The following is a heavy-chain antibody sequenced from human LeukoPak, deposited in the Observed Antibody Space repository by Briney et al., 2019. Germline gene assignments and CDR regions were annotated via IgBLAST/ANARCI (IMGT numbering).Heavy chain of an antibody. CDR3: ARQLGGTDNWFDP. Sequence: PSETLSLTCTVSGGSISSYYWSWIRQPPGKGLEWIGEINHSGSTNYNPSLKSRVTISVDTSKNQFSLKLSSVTAADTAVYYCARQLGGTDNWFDPWGQGTLVTVSS. CDR2: INHSGST. D-gene: IGHD5-18*01. CDR1: GGSISSYY. J-gene: IGHJ5*02. V-gene: IGHV4-34*01.